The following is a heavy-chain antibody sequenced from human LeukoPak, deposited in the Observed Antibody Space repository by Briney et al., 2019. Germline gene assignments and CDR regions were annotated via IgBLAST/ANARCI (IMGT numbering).Heavy chain of an antibody. CDR2: INPNSGGT. V-gene: IGHV1-2*06. J-gene: IGHJ6*03. CDR3: ARAGGGVTFYYYYYMDV. CDR1: GYTFTGYY. D-gene: IGHD1-26*01. Sequence: ASVKVSCKASGYTFTGYYMHWVRQAPGQGLEWMGRINPNSGGTNYAQKFQGRVTMTRHTSISTAYMELSRLRSDDTAVYYCARAGGGVTFYYYYYMDVWGKGTTVTVSS.